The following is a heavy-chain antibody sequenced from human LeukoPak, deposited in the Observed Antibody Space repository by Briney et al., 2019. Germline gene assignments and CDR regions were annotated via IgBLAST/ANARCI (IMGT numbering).Heavy chain of an antibody. J-gene: IGHJ5*02. CDR1: GFTFDDYA. Sequence: PGGSLRLSCAASGFTFDDYAMHWVRQAPGKGLEWVSGISWNSGSIGYADSVKGRFTISRDNAKNSLYLQMNSLRAEDMALYYCAKDSQAVAGTGDNWFDPRGQGTLVTVSS. CDR2: ISWNSGSI. CDR3: AKDSQAVAGTGDNWFDP. D-gene: IGHD6-19*01. V-gene: IGHV3-9*03.